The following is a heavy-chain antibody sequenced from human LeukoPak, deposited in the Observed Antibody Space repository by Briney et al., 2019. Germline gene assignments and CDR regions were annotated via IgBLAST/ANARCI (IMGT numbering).Heavy chain of an antibody. J-gene: IGHJ5*02. CDR1: GYTFTYYY. D-gene: IGHD2-15*01. V-gene: IGHV1-2*02. Sequence: GASVKVSCKASGYTFTYYYIHWMRQAPGQGLEWMGWINPDSDVTSYAQKFKGRITMTRDTSISTVYVELSRLRSDDTAAYYCARSDSYTWFDPWGQGTLVTVSS. CDR2: INPDSDVT. CDR3: ARSDSYTWFDP.